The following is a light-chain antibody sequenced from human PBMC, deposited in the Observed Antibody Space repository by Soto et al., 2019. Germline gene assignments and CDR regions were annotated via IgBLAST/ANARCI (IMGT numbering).Light chain of an antibody. J-gene: IGKJ4*01. V-gene: IGKV3-20*01. CDR2: GAS. CDR1: QSVTSNY. CDR3: QQYNNWPRAT. Sequence: EIVMTQSPATLSVSPGERATLSCRASQSVTSNYLAWYQQKPGQAPRLLIFGASIRVTGIPDRFSGGGSGTDFTLTISRLEPEDFAVYYCQQYNNWPRATFGGGTKVDIK.